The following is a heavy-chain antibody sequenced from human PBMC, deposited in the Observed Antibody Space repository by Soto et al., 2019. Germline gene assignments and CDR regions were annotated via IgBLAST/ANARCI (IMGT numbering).Heavy chain of an antibody. CDR2: INHSGST. J-gene: IGHJ4*02. CDR1: GGSFSGYY. Sequence: PSETLSLTCAVYGGSFSGYYWSWIRQPPGKGLEWIGEINHSGSTNYNPSLKSRVTISVDTSKNQFSLKLSSVTAADTAVYYCGRRGWNYGISTPYLDYWGQGTLVTVSS. CDR3: GRRGWNYGISTPYLDY. V-gene: IGHV4-34*01. D-gene: IGHD1-7*01.